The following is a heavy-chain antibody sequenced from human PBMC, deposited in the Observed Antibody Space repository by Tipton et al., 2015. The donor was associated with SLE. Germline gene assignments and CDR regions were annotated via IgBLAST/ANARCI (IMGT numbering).Heavy chain of an antibody. CDR3: ARVDDYGGNAPDY. CDR2: ITSSSSYI. D-gene: IGHD4-23*01. J-gene: IGHJ4*02. CDR1: GFTFSSYS. V-gene: IGHV3-21*01. Sequence: GSLRLSCAAPGFTFSSYSMNSLRQAPGKGLEWVSSITSSSSYIYYADSVKGRFPISRDNAKNSLYLQMNSLRAEDTAGYYCARVDDYGGNAPDYWGQGTLVTVSS.